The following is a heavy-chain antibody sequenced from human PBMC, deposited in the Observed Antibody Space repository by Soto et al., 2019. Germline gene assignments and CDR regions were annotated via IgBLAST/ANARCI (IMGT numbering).Heavy chain of an antibody. Sequence: SETLSLTCTVSGGSISSYYWSWIRQPPGKGLEWIGYIYYSGSTNYNPSLKSRVTISVDTSKNQFSLKLSSVTAADTAVYYCARREVVPAATPRNDAFDIWGQGTMVTVSS. CDR3: ARREVVPAATPRNDAFDI. CDR1: GGSISSYY. D-gene: IGHD2-2*01. V-gene: IGHV4-59*08. CDR2: IYYSGST. J-gene: IGHJ3*02.